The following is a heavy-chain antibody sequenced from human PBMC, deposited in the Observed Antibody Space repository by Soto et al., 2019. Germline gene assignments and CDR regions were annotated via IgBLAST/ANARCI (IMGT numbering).Heavy chain of an antibody. CDR2: ITNDGSYQ. CDR3: ARDDLYDDNGLDM. V-gene: IGHV3-33*01. Sequence: QVQLVESGGGVAQPGTSLRLSCAASGFTFSSHGMHWVRQAPGKGLEWVAVITNDGSYQSYADSVKGRFTISRDNSDNTLHLQKDSLRAEDTAVYYCARDDLYDDNGLDMWGQGTMVAVSS. D-gene: IGHD2-8*01. J-gene: IGHJ3*02. CDR1: GFTFSSHG.